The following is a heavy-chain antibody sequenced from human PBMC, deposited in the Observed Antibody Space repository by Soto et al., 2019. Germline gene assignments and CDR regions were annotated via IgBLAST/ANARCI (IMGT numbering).Heavy chain of an antibody. D-gene: IGHD2-15*01. J-gene: IGHJ3*02. Sequence: GGSLRLSCAASGFTFSNFAISWVRQAPGKGLEWVSTISGSSGNTYYADSVKGRFTISGDNSKNTMYLQMNSLRAEDTAVYACAKDGSCGGGTCLINDGFDIWGQGTLVTVSS. CDR1: GFTFSNFA. V-gene: IGHV3-23*01. CDR2: ISGSSGNT. CDR3: AKDGSCGGGTCLINDGFDI.